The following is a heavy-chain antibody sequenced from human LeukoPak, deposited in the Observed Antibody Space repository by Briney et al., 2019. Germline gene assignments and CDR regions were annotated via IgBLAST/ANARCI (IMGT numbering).Heavy chain of an antibody. CDR2: IKSKTDGGTT. J-gene: IGHJ4*02. CDR3: TTDQWYFDY. CDR1: GFNFGEFW. V-gene: IGHV3-15*01. D-gene: IGHD6-19*01. Sequence: PGGSLRLSCAASGFNFGEFWMAWVRQTPGKGLEWVGRIKSKTDGGTTDYAAPVKGRFTISRDDSKNTLYLQMNSLKTEDTAVYYCTTDQWYFDYWGQGTLVTVSS.